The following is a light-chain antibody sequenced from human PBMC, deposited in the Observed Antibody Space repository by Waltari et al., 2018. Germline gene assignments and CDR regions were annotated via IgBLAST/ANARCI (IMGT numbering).Light chain of an antibody. CDR2: GAS. CDR1: QSIHDN. V-gene: IGKV3-15*01. CDR3: QQYNVWPPLT. J-gene: IGKJ4*01. Sequence: EIVMTQSPATLSVSQGERATLYCRASQSIHDNLAWYQQKPGQAPRLLIYGASTRATGIPARFRGSGSGAEFTLTITSLQSEACAVYYCQQYNVWPPLTFGGGTKVEIK.